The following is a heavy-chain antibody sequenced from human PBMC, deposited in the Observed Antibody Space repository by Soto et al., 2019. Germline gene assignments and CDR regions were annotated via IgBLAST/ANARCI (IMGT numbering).Heavy chain of an antibody. CDR1: GFTFSGYF. V-gene: IGHV3-23*01. J-gene: IGHJ4*02. Sequence: EVQLLESGGDLVQPGGSLRLSCAASGFTFSGYFMSWVRQPPGKGLEWVSALSNSGDSSYYADSVKGRFTISRDNSKSTLYLQMNSLRVEDKALYYCAKGGWFDNWGQGTLVNVSS. CDR3: AKGGWFDN. D-gene: IGHD6-19*01. CDR2: LSNSGDSS.